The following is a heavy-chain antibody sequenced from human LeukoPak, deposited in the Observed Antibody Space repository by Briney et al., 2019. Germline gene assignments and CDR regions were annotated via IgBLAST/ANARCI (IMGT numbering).Heavy chain of an antibody. J-gene: IGHJ4*02. D-gene: IGHD3-22*01. CDR1: GGTFSSYA. Sequence: ASVKVSCKASGGTFSSYAISWVRQAPGQGLEWMGWISAYNGNTNYAQKLQGRVTMTTDTSTSTVYMELRSLRSDDTAIYYCARGHYYDSSGPPDGGFDYWGQGTLVTVSS. CDR2: ISAYNGNT. CDR3: ARGHYYDSSGPPDGGFDY. V-gene: IGHV1-18*01.